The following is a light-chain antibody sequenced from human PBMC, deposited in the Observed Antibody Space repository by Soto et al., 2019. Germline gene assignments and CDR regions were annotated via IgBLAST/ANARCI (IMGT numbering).Light chain of an antibody. CDR3: QKFNNYPLT. J-gene: IGKJ3*01. V-gene: IGKV1-9*01. CDR1: HDIHVF. Sequence: DTQLTQSPSFLSASEGDRVTITCRASHDIHVFLAWYQHKPGKAPRLLIDSASTLQSGVPSRFSGSRSGTEFTLTISSLQPEDIATYYCQKFNNYPLTFGPGTKVDI. CDR2: SAS.